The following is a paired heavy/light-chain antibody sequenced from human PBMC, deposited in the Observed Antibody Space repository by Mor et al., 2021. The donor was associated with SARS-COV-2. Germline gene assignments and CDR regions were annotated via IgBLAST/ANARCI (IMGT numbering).Light chain of an antibody. V-gene: IGLV3-25*03. CDR1: ALPKQY. Sequence: SYELTQPPSVSVSPGQTARITCSGDALPKQYAYWYQQKPGQAPVLVIYKDSERPSGIPERFSGSSSGTTVTLTISGVQAEDEADYYCQSADSSGTYGGVVFGGGTKLTVL. CDR3: QSADSSGTYGGVV. J-gene: IGLJ2*01. CDR2: KDS.
Heavy chain of an antibody. D-gene: IGHD3-10*01. CDR3: ARLWFGELSNDYYYYYGMDV. J-gene: IGHJ6*02. CDR2: IYYSGST. V-gene: IGHV4-59*01. CDR1: GGSISSYY. Sequence: QVQLQESGPGLVKPSETLSLTCTVSGGSISSYYWSWIRQPPGKGLEWIGYIYYSGSTNYNPSLKSRVTISVDTSKNQFSLKLSSVTAADTAVYYCARLWFGELSNDYYYYYGMDVWGQGTTVTVSS.